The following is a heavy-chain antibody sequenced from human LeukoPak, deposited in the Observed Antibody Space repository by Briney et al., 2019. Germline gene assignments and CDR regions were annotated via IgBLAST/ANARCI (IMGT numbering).Heavy chain of an antibody. CDR1: GGSFSGYY. V-gene: IGHV4-34*01. D-gene: IGHD2-15*01. J-gene: IGHJ6*02. Sequence: PSETLSLTCAVYGGSFSGYYWSWIRQPPGKGLEWIGEINHSGSTNYNPSLKGRVTISVDTSKNQFSLKLSSVTAADTAVYYCARVGCGGSCYSYFKDYYGMDVWGQGTTVTVSS. CDR2: INHSGST. CDR3: ARVGCGGSCYSYFKDYYGMDV.